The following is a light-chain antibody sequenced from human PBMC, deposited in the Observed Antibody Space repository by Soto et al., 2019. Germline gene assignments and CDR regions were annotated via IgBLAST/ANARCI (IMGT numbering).Light chain of an antibody. CDR1: QSLLHSNGYNY. CDR2: LGS. Sequence: DIVMTQSPLSLPVTPGEPASISCRSSQSLLHSNGYNYLDWYLQKPGQSPQLLIYLGSNRASGVXGIXSGSGSGTDFILKISRVEAEDVGVYYCMQALQTPWTFGQGTKVEIK. V-gene: IGKV2-28*01. CDR3: MQALQTPWT. J-gene: IGKJ1*01.